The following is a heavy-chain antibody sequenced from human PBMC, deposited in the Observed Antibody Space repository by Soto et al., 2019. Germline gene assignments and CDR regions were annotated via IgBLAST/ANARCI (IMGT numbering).Heavy chain of an antibody. CDR3: ARDQKGGNCSSGSCYYYYGMEV. CDR1: GFTFSNYT. V-gene: IGHV3-30-3*01. Sequence: QVQLVASGGGVVQPGRSLSLSCTAAGFTFSNYTMHWVRQAPGKGLEWVAVTSYDGSNKYYADSVKGRFTISRDNSKNTLYAQMNSLRAEDKAMYYCARDQKGGNCSSGSCYYYYGMEVWGQGTTVTVSS. CDR2: TSYDGSNK. D-gene: IGHD2-15*01. J-gene: IGHJ6*02.